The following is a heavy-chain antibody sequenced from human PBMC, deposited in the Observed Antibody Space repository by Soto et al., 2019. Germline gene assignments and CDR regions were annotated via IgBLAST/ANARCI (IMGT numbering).Heavy chain of an antibody. D-gene: IGHD3-9*01. CDR1: GYTFTSYG. Sequence: ASVKVSCKASGYTFTSYGISWVRQAPGQGLEWMGWISAYNGNTNYAQKLQGRVTMTTDTSTSTAYMELRSLRSDDTAVYYCARNRRDILTGLSWFDPWGQGTLVTVS. CDR3: ARNRRDILTGLSWFDP. J-gene: IGHJ5*02. V-gene: IGHV1-18*01. CDR2: ISAYNGNT.